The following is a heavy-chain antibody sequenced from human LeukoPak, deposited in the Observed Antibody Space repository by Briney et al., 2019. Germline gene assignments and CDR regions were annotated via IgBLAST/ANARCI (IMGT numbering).Heavy chain of an antibody. CDR2: IYYSGST. CDR1: GGSISSYY. Sequence: KPSETLSLTCTVSGGSISSYYWSWIRQPPGKGLEWIGSIYYSGSTYYNPSLKSRVTISVDTSKNQLSLKLSSVTAADTAVYYCATDQLFYGDSRGYWGQGTLVTVSS. V-gene: IGHV4-59*05. D-gene: IGHD4-17*01. J-gene: IGHJ4*02. CDR3: ATDQLFYGDSRGY.